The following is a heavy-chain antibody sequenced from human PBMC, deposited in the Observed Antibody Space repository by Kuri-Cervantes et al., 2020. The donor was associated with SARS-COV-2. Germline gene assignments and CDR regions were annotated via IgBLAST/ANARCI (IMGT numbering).Heavy chain of an antibody. CDR2: ISYDGSNK. Sequence: GGSLRLSCAASGFTFSSYGMHWVRQAPGKGLEWVAVISYDGSNKYYADSVKGRFTISRDNSKNTLYLQMNSLRAEDTAVYYCARARNGNYLNEPDYWGQGTLVTVSS. D-gene: IGHD4-17*01. CDR3: ARARNGNYLNEPDY. J-gene: IGHJ4*02. CDR1: GFTFSSYG. V-gene: IGHV3-30*03.